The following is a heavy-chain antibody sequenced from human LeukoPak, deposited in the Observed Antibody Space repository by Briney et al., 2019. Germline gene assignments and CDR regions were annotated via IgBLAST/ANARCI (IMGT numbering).Heavy chain of an antibody. J-gene: IGHJ4*02. Sequence: GGSLRLSCAASGFTINSHGISWVRHTPGKGLEWVSGISGSGGTTYYADSVKGRFTISRDNSKNTLYLQMNSLRAEDTAVYYCAKTGYSSGWKWGQGTLVTVSS. CDR3: AKTGYSSGWK. CDR2: ISGSGGTT. D-gene: IGHD6-19*01. V-gene: IGHV3-23*01. CDR1: GFTINSHG.